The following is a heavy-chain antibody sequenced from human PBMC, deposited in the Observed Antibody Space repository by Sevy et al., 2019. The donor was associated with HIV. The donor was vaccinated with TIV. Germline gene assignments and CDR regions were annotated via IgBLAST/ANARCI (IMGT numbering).Heavy chain of an antibody. CDR2: ISSSGSTI. V-gene: IGHV3-48*03. Sequence: RGYLRLSCAASGFTFSSYEMNWVRQAPGKGLEWVSYISSSGSTIYYADSVKGRFTISRDNAKNSLYLQMNSLRAEDTAIYYCARDYRGYSGYDRGNFDYWGQGTLVIVSS. CDR3: ARDYRGYSGYDRGNFDY. J-gene: IGHJ4*02. D-gene: IGHD5-12*01. CDR1: GFTFSSYE.